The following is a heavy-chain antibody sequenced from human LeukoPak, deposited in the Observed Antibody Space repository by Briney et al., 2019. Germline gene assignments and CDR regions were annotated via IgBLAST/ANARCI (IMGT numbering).Heavy chain of an antibody. V-gene: IGHV3-11*04. CDR1: GLTFSDYY. Sequence: PGGSLRLSCAASGLTFSDYYMSWIRQAPGKGLEWVSYISSSGTTKYYADSMKGRFTICRDNAKNSLYLQMNSLGPEDTAVYYCARDPYSGNYGNYYYYYMDVWGKGTTVTISS. D-gene: IGHD1-26*01. CDR3: ARDPYSGNYGNYYYYYMDV. CDR2: ISSSGTTK. J-gene: IGHJ6*03.